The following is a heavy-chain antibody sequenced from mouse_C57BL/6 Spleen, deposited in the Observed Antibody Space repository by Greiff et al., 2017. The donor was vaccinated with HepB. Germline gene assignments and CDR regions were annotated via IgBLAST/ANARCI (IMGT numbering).Heavy chain of an antibody. CDR1: GFTFSSYA. Sequence: EVKLEESGEGLVKPGGSLKLSCAASGFTFSSYAMSWVRQTPEKRLEWVAYISSGGDYIYYADTVKGRFTISRDNARNTLYLQMSSLKSEDTAMYYCTRAGSSNWYFDVWGTGTTVTVSS. CDR3: TRAGSSNWYFDV. J-gene: IGHJ1*03. V-gene: IGHV5-9-1*02. D-gene: IGHD1-1*01. CDR2: ISSGGDYI.